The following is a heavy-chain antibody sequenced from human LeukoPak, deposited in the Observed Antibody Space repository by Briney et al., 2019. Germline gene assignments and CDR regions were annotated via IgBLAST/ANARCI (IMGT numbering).Heavy chain of an antibody. J-gene: IGHJ6*02. V-gene: IGHV3-15*01. Sequence: GGSLRLSCAASGFTFSSYWMSWVRQAPGKGLEWVGRIQSKTDGGTTEYAAPVKGRFTISRDDSTNTLYLQMNSLKTEDTGVYYCAAGGRVWGQGTTVTVSS. D-gene: IGHD3-10*01. CDR2: IQSKTDGGTT. CDR3: AAGGRV. CDR1: GFTFSSYW.